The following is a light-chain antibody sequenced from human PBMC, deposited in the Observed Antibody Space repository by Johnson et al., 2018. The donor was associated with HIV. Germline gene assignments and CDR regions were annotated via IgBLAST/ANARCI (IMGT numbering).Light chain of an antibody. CDR1: SSNIGNNY. Sequence: QSALTQPPSVSAAPGQKVTISCSGSSSNIGNNYVSWYQQLPGTVPKLLIYDNNKRPSGIPDRFSGSKSGTSATLGITGLQTGDEADYYCGTWDSSLSAGRELLGTGTNVTVL. CDR2: DNN. CDR3: GTWDSSLSAGREL. J-gene: IGLJ1*01. V-gene: IGLV1-51*01.